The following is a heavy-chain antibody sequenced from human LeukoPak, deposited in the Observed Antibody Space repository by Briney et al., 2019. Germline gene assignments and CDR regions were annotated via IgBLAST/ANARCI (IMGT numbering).Heavy chain of an antibody. Sequence: GASVKVSCKASGYTFTSYGISWVRQAPGQGLEWMGGIIPIFGTANYAQKFQGRVTITADESTSTAYMELSSLRSEDTAVYYCARDSSAQLYGMDVWGQGTTVTVSS. J-gene: IGHJ6*02. CDR2: IIPIFGTA. CDR3: ARDSSAQLYGMDV. V-gene: IGHV1-69*13. CDR1: GYTFTSYG. D-gene: IGHD3-22*01.